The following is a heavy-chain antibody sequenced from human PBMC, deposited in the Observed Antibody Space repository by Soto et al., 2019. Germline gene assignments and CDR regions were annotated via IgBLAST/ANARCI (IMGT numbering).Heavy chain of an antibody. J-gene: IGHJ5*02. V-gene: IGHV1-69*02. Sequence: ASVKVSCKASGGTFSSYTISWVRQAPGQGLEWMGRIIPILGIANYAQKFQGRVTITADKSTSTAYMELSSLRSEDTAVYYCARGYEESLELRGGWFDPWGQGTLVTVSS. CDR2: IIPILGIA. D-gene: IGHD1-7*01. CDR3: ARGYEESLELRGGWFDP. CDR1: GGTFSSYT.